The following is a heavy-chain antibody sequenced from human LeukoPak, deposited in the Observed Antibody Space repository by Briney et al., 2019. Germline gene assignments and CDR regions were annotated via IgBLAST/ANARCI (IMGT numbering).Heavy chain of an antibody. CDR2: ISAYNGNT. Sequence: ASVKVSCKASGYTFTSYGISWVRQAPGQGLEWMGWISAYNGNTNYAQKLQGRVTMTTDTSTSTAYMELRSLRSDDTAAYYCARVRCSGGSCSYNWFDPWGQGTLVTVSS. V-gene: IGHV1-18*01. D-gene: IGHD2-15*01. CDR1: GYTFTSYG. J-gene: IGHJ5*02. CDR3: ARVRCSGGSCSYNWFDP.